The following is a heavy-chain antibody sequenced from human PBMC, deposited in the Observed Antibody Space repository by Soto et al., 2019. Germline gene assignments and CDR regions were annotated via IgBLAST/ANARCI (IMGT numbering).Heavy chain of an antibody. D-gene: IGHD3-10*01. Sequence: EVYLVESGGGLVEPGRSLRLSCTASGFPFGNFLMSWFRQAPGKGMEWVGFIRSQPNGGTAEYAASVRGRFTISRDDSKGIAYLQMNSLQSDDSGVYYRIVSFPFWGQGTLVTVSS. CDR3: IVSFPF. V-gene: IGHV3-49*03. CDR1: GFPFGNFL. J-gene: IGHJ4*02. CDR2: IRSQPNGGTA.